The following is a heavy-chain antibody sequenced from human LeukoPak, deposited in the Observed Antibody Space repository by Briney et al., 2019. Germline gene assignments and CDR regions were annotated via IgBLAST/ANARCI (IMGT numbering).Heavy chain of an antibody. Sequence: SETLSLTCAVSGGSISSGGYSWSWIRQPPEKGLEWIGYIYHSGSTYYNPSLKSRVTISVDTSKNQFSLKLSSVTAADTAVYYCARHGSSWRDYYYYGMDVWGQGTTVTVSS. CDR3: ARHGSSWRDYYYYGMDV. CDR1: GGSISSGGYS. CDR2: IYHSGST. V-gene: IGHV4-30-2*03. J-gene: IGHJ6*02. D-gene: IGHD6-13*01.